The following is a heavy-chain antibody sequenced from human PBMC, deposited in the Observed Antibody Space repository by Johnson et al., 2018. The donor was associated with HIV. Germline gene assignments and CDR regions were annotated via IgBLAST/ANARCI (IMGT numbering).Heavy chain of an antibody. Sequence: VQLVEFGGGLVQPGGSLRLSCAASGFTFSSYAMSWVRQAPGKGLEWVSAISGSGGSTYYADSVKGRFTISRDNSKNTLYLQMNSLRAEDTALYYCAKDMWDVVVVAATRTIGAFDIWGQGTMVTVSS. J-gene: IGHJ3*02. D-gene: IGHD2-15*01. V-gene: IGHV3-23*04. CDR1: GFTFSSYA. CDR2: ISGSGGST. CDR3: AKDMWDVVVVAATRTIGAFDI.